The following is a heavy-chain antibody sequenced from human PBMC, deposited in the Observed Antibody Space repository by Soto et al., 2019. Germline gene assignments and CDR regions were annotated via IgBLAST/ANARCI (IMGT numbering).Heavy chain of an antibody. Sequence: APVKASCKASGYAXSSYAISWVQQAPGQGLEWMGWISPYNGNTNYAQNLQGRVTMTTDTSTSTAYMELRSLRSDDTAVYYCAIDLSYYDSSGYYVFDCWGQGTQVTVSS. CDR2: ISPYNGNT. D-gene: IGHD3-22*01. V-gene: IGHV1-18*01. CDR3: AIDLSYYDSSGYYVFDC. J-gene: IGHJ4*02. CDR1: GYAXSSYA.